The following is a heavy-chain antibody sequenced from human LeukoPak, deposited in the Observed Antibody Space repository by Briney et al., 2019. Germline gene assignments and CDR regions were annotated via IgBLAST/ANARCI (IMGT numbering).Heavy chain of an antibody. J-gene: IGHJ6*03. CDR2: IYYSGST. Sequence: SQTLSLTCTVSGGSISSGGYYWSWIRQHPGKGLEWIGYIYYSGSTYYNPSLKSRVTISVDTSKNQFSLKLSSVTAADTAVYYCARGGEPNYYYYYMDVWGKGTTVTVSS. D-gene: IGHD4-17*01. CDR3: ARGGEPNYYYYYMDV. V-gene: IGHV4-31*03. CDR1: GGSISSGGYY.